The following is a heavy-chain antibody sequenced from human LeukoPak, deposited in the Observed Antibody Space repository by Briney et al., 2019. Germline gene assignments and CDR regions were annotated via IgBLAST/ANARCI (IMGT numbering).Heavy chain of an antibody. V-gene: IGHV4-34*01. J-gene: IGHJ4*02. D-gene: IGHD2-21*01. Sequence: SETLSLTCAVYGGSCSDDYCSWIRQPPGKGLEWIGEIYPYGDLYYNSSLTSRLTISIDTSKTQFSLRLTSLTAADTAFYYCARGRDRSKAGEHWGQGTLVTVSS. CDR1: GGSCSDDY. CDR3: ARGRDRSKAGEH. CDR2: IYPYGDL.